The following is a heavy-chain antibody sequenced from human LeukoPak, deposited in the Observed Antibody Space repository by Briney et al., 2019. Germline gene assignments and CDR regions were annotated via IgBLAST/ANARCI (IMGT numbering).Heavy chain of an antibody. CDR3: ARDLTYCSGGSCYP. CDR2: INPNSGGT. CDR1: GYTFTGYY. Sequence: AASVKVSCKASGYTFTGYYMHWVRQAPGQGLEWMGWINPNSGGTNYAQKFQGRVTMTRDTSISTAYMELSRLRSDDTAVYYCARDLTYCSGGSCYPWGQGTLVTVSS. V-gene: IGHV1-2*02. D-gene: IGHD2-15*01. J-gene: IGHJ5*02.